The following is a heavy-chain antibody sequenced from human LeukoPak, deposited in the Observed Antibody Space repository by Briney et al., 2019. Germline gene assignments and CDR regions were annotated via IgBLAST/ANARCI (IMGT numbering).Heavy chain of an antibody. V-gene: IGHV3-66*01. Sequence: GGSLRLSCAASGFTVSNNYMSWVRQAPGKELEWVSVIYTGGSTYYAESVRDRFTISRDKSKNTLYLQMNTLRAEDTAVYYCARDRPDWGLASDYWGQGTLVTVSS. CDR3: ARDRPDWGLASDY. J-gene: IGHJ4*02. CDR2: IYTGGST. CDR1: GFTVSNNY. D-gene: IGHD7-27*01.